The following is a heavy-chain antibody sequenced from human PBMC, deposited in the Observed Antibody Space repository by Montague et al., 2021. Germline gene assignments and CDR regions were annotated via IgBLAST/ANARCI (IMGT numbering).Heavy chain of an antibody. J-gene: IGHJ6*02. CDR1: GFSFTSYA. Sequence: SLRLSCAASGFSFTSYAVNWVRQAPGEGLEWVSSITDIGPGTYYADSVKGRFTISRDNSKNTLYLQMNSLRVDETAVYYCAKASKKLRNYYYTMDVWGQGTTVTVSS. CDR2: ITDIGPGT. CDR3: AKASKKLRNYYYTMDV. V-gene: IGHV3-23*01.